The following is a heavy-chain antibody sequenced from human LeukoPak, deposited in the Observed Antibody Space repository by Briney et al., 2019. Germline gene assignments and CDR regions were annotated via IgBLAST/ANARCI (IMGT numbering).Heavy chain of an antibody. CDR1: GFTFSSYG. D-gene: IGHD2-15*01. V-gene: IGHV3-30*18. CDR3: AKQGCSGGSCYSPT. CDR2: ISYDGSNK. J-gene: IGHJ4*02. Sequence: GGSLRLSCAASGFTFSSYGMHWVRQAPGKGVEGVAVISYDGSNKYYADSVKGRFTISRDNSKNTLYLQMNSLRAEDTAVYYCAKQGCSGGSCYSPTWGQGTLVTVSS.